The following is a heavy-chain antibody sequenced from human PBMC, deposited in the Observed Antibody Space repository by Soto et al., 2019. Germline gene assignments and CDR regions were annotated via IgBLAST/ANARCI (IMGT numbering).Heavy chain of an antibody. CDR3: ARDPRVETTLMAVFQG. Sequence: GGSLRLSCAGSGFIFSNYGMHWVRQAPGKGLEWVALIWYDGSNKYYADSVKGRFTISRDNSKNTLYLQMSSLRNEDTAVYYCARDPRVETTLMAVFQGWGQGT. J-gene: IGHJ1*01. D-gene: IGHD3-3*01. CDR2: IWYDGSNK. V-gene: IGHV3-33*01. CDR1: GFIFSNYG.